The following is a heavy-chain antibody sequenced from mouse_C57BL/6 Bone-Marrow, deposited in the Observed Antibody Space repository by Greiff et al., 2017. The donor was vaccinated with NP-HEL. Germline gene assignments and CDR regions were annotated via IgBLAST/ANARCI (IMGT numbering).Heavy chain of an antibody. V-gene: IGHV1-64*01. CDR3: GRSNYYGWYYIDY. CDR1: GYTFTSYW. CDR2: IHPNSGST. D-gene: IGHD1-1*01. J-gene: IGHJ2*01. Sequence: QVQLKQSGAELVKPGASVKLSCKASGYTFTSYWMHWVKQRPGQGLEWIGMIHPNSGSTNYNEKFKSKATLTVDKSSSTAYMQLSSLTSEDSAVYYWGRSNYYGWYYIDYWGQGTTLTVSS.